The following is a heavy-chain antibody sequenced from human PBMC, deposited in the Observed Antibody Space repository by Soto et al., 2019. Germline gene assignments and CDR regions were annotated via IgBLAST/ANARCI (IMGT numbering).Heavy chain of an antibody. CDR1: GFTFSSYD. J-gene: IGHJ2*01. D-gene: IGHD3-10*01. Sequence: EVQLLESGGGLVQPGGSLRLSCAASGFTFSSYDMNWVRQATGQGLEWVSGIGTAGETYYPGSVKGRFTISRENAKNSLYLQLKSLRAGDTAVYYCVRDLRAYDGDWYFDLWGRGTLVTVSS. CDR3: VRDLRAYDGDWYFDL. V-gene: IGHV3-13*01. CDR2: IGTAGET.